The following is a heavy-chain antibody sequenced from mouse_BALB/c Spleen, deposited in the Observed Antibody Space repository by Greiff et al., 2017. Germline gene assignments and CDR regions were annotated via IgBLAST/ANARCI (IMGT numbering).Heavy chain of an antibody. J-gene: IGHJ4*01. Sequence: QVQLQQSGAELVKPGASVKLSCKASGYTFTSYWMHWVKQRPGQGLEWIGEINPSNGRTNYNEKFKSKATLTVDKSSSTAYMQLSSLTSEDSAVYYCARDGNSAMDYWGQGTSVTVSS. CDR3: ARDGNSAMDY. CDR2: INPSNGRT. D-gene: IGHD2-1*01. V-gene: IGHV1S81*02. CDR1: GYTFTSYW.